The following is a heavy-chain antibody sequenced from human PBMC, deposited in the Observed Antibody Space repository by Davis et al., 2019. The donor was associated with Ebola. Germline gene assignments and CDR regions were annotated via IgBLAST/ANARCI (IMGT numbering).Heavy chain of an antibody. CDR3: ARDMSTVTTGWFDP. V-gene: IGHV3-11*06. D-gene: IGHD4-17*01. Sequence: GESLKISCAASGFTFSDYYMSWIRQAPGKGLEWVSYISSSSSYTNYADSVKGRFTISRDNAKNSLYLQMNSLRAEDTAVYYCARDMSTVTTGWFDPWGQGTLVTVSS. J-gene: IGHJ5*02. CDR2: ISSSSSYT. CDR1: GFTFSDYY.